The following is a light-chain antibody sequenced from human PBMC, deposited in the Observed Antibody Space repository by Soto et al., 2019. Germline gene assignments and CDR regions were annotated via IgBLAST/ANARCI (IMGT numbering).Light chain of an antibody. CDR3: QQYDVSPIT. J-gene: IGKJ5*01. V-gene: IGKV3-20*01. Sequence: EIVLTQSPGTLSFSPGQRAILSCRASQSVSSTYLAWYQQKPGQPPRLVIFDASSRASGIPYRFSGSGSGTDFTLTITRLEPEDFAVYFCQQYDVSPITFGLGTRLEI. CDR1: QSVSSTY. CDR2: DAS.